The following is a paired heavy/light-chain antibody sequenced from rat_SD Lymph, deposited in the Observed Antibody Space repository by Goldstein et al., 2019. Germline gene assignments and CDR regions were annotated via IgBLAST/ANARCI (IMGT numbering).Heavy chain of an antibody. D-gene: IGHD1-2*01. Sequence: VQLVESGGGLVQPGKSLKLSCSASGFTFSSYGMHWIRQAPGKGLDWVAYISSSSGTVYADAVKGRFTISRDNAKNTLYLQLNSLKSEDTAIYYCARSSSLFDYWGQGVMVTVSS. V-gene: IGHV5-62*01. J-gene: IGHJ2*01. CDR2: ISSSSGT. CDR1: GFTFSSYG. CDR3: ARSSSLFDY.
Light chain of an antibody. J-gene: IGKJ1*01. Sequence: DIVMTQGVLPNPVPSGESASITCRSSKSLVYKDGKTYLNWFLQRPGQSPQLLTYWMSTRASGVSDRFSGSGSGTYFTLKISRVRAEDAGVYYCQQVREYPRTFGGGTKLELK. CDR2: WMS. CDR1: KSLVYKDGKTY. CDR3: QQVREYPRT. V-gene: IGKV2S16*01.